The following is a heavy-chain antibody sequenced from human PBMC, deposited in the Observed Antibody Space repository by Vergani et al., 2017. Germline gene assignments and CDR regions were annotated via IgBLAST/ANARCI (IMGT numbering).Heavy chain of an antibody. Sequence: QVQVVQSGAEVKKSGASVKVSCKTSGYTFSNYYMHWVRQAPGQGLEWMGIINPSGGHTNYAQKFQGRVTMTRDTSTSTVYMELSSLRSEDTAIYYCASGYYGIFTGYRYWGQGTLVTVSA. CDR2: INPSGGHT. CDR3: ASGYYGIFTGYRY. J-gene: IGHJ4*02. V-gene: IGHV1-46*03. CDR1: GYTFSNYY. D-gene: IGHD3-9*01.